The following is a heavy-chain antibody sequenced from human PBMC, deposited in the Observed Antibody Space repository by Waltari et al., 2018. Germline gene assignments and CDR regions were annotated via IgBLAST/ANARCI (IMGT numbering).Heavy chain of an antibody. V-gene: IGHV1-2*06. CDR3: ARGRHTLPAARSTWFDP. CDR1: GYTFTGYY. CDR2: INPNSGGT. Sequence: QVQLVQSGAEVKKPGASVKVSCKASGYTFTGYYMHWVRQAPGQGLEWMGRINPNSGGTNDAQKFQGRVTMTRYTSISTAYMELSRLRSDDTAVYYCARGRHTLPAARSTWFDPWGQGTLVTVSS. J-gene: IGHJ5*02. D-gene: IGHD2-2*01.